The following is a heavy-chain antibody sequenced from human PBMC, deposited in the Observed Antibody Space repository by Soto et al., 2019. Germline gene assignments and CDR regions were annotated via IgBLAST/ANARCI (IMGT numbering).Heavy chain of an antibody. J-gene: IGHJ4*02. Sequence: VQLLDSGGGLVQPGGSLRLSCAASGFTFSNYAMTWVRPGPGKGLEWVSGISGSGGRSYYADSVKGRFTISRDNSKSTLYLQMNSLRAEDTAVYYCAKAYFVWSSEQPYYFDYWGQGTLVTVSS. CDR1: GFTFSNYA. CDR3: AKAYFVWSSEQPYYFDY. D-gene: IGHD3-16*01. CDR2: ISGSGGRS. V-gene: IGHV3-23*01.